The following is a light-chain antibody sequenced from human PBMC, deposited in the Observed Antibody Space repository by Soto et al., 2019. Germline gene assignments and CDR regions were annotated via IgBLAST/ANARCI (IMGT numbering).Light chain of an antibody. CDR1: QTISRW. J-gene: IGKJ5*01. CDR3: HSRA. Sequence: DIQLTHSPSLLSASVVDRVIITCRASQTISRWLAWYQQKPGSAPKLLIYDASTLESGVPSRFSGSGSETEFTLTISRLQPDDFATYFCHSRAFGQGTRLEIK. V-gene: IGKV1-5*01. CDR2: DAS.